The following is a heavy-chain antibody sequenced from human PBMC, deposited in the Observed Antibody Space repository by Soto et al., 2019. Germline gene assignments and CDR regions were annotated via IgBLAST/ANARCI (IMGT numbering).Heavy chain of an antibody. CDR3: VRTSLVVAAATREDY. Sequence: EVQLVESGGGLVQPGESLRLSCAASGFTFSSYWMHWVRQAPGKGLVWVSRINSDGSSTSYAGSVKGRFTISGDNAKNTLYLRMNSLRAEDTAVYYCVRTSLVVAAATREDYWGQGTLVTVSS. D-gene: IGHD2-15*01. CDR2: INSDGSST. J-gene: IGHJ4*02. CDR1: GFTFSSYW. V-gene: IGHV3-74*01.